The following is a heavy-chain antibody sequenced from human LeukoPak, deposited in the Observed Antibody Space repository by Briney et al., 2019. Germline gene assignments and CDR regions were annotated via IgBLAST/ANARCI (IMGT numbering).Heavy chain of an antibody. Sequence: PGGSLRLSCAAFGFTFSSYAMSWVRQAPGKGLEWVSAISGSGGSTYYADSVKGRFTISRDNSKNTLYLQMNSLRAEDTAVYYCAKVLSSGWFIDYFDYWGRGTLVTVSS. V-gene: IGHV3-23*01. D-gene: IGHD6-19*01. CDR3: AKVLSSGWFIDYFDY. J-gene: IGHJ4*02. CDR2: ISGSGGST. CDR1: GFTFSSYA.